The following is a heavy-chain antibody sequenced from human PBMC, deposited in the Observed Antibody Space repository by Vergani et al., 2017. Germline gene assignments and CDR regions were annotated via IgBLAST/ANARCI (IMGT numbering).Heavy chain of an antibody. Sequence: QVQLVQSGAEVKKPGASVKVSCKASGYTFTGYYMHWVRQAPGQGLEWMGWINPNSGGTNYAPKFQGRVTMTRDTSISTAYMELSRLRSDDTAVYYCARTVTYYYDSSGYQGVLAEXFQHWGQGTLVTVSS. J-gene: IGHJ1*01. CDR2: INPNSGGT. D-gene: IGHD3-22*01. CDR3: ARTVTYYYDSSGYQGVLAEXFQH. CDR1: GYTFTGYY. V-gene: IGHV1-2*02.